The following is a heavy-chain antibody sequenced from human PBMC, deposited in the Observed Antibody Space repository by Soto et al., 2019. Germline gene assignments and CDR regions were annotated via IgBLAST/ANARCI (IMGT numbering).Heavy chain of an antibody. D-gene: IGHD3-22*01. J-gene: IGHJ4*02. CDR3: TRGWGHDSGDLYYAY. V-gene: IGHV1-69*01. Sequence: QVQLVQSGAEVKKPGSSVKVSCKASGGTFTRYAISWVRQAPGQGLEWMGGIIPMFGTANYAQKFKGRVTITEDEVTSTAYMELRGLRSEDTAIYYCTRGWGHDSGDLYYAYWGQGTLLTVSS. CDR2: IIPMFGTA. CDR1: GGTFTRYA.